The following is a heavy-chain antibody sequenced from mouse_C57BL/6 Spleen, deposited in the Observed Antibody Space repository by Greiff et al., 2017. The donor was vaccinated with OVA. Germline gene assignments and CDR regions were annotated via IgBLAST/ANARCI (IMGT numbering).Heavy chain of an antibody. Sequence: LVESGPELVKPGASVKISCKASGYAFSSSWMNWVKQRPGKGLEWIGRIYPGDGDTNYNGKFKGKATLTADKSSSTAYMQLSSLTSEDSAVYFCARGRAIYYDSPYYAMDYWGQGTSVTVSS. V-gene: IGHV1-82*01. CDR2: IYPGDGDT. D-gene: IGHD2-4*01. CDR3: ARGRAIYYDSPYYAMDY. CDR1: GYAFSSSW. J-gene: IGHJ4*01.